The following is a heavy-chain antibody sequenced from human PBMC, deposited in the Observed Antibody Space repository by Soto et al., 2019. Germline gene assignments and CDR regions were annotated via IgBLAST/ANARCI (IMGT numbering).Heavy chain of an antibody. J-gene: IGHJ6*02. CDR1: GGSFSAYY. CDR2: IDHSGSP. V-gene: IGHV4-34*02. Sequence: QVQLQQWGAGLLKPSDTLSLACAVYGGSFSAYYWSWIRQAPGKGLEFIGEIDHSGSPRYNPSIPSRVTMSVDTSKTQISLTLSSVTAVDTAVYYCARVRKKRHFYNYGLDVWGQGTAVTVSS. CDR3: ARVRKKRHFYNYGLDV.